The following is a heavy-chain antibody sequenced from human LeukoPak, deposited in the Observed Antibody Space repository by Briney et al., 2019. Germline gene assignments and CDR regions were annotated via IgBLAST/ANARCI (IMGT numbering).Heavy chain of an antibody. J-gene: IGHJ5*02. V-gene: IGHV3-21*01. CDR1: GFTFSSYS. CDR2: ISSSSSYI. CDR3: ARDIVVVPGWFDP. Sequence: GGSLRLSXAASGFTFSSYSMNWVRQAPGKGLEWVSSISSSSSYIYYADSVKGRFTISRDNAKNSLYLQMNSLRAEDTAVYYCARDIVVVPGWFDPWGRGTLVTVSS. D-gene: IGHD2-2*01.